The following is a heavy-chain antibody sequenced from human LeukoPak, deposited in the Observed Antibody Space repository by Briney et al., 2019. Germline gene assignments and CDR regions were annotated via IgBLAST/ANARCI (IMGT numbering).Heavy chain of an antibody. CDR3: AELGITMIGGV. J-gene: IGHJ6*04. V-gene: IGHV3-23*01. CDR2: ISGSGSGGST. D-gene: IGHD3-10*02. Sequence: PGGSLRLSCAASGFTFSSYGMSWVRQAPGKGLEWVSSISGSGSGGSTYYADSVKGRFTISRDNAKNSLYLQMNSLRAEDTAVYYCAELGITMIGGVWGKGTTVTISS. CDR1: GFTFSSYG.